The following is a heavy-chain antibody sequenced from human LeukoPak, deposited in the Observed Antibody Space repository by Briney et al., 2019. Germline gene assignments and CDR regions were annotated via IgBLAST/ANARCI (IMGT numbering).Heavy chain of an antibody. CDR1: GYTFTGYY. V-gene: IGHV1-2*02. J-gene: IGHJ4*02. Sequence: ASVKVSCKASGYTFTGYYIHWVRQAPGQGLEWMGWINPNSGDTNYAQKFQGRVTITADKSTSTAYMELSSLRSEDTAVYYCARHSSGWYYLDYWGPGTLVTVSS. CDR3: ARHSSGWYYLDY. CDR2: INPNSGDT. D-gene: IGHD6-13*01.